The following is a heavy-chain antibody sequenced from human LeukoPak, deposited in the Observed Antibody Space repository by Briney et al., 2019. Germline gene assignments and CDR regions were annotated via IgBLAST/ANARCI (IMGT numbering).Heavy chain of an antibody. Sequence: GESLRLSCTASGFTFGDYAMSWVRQAPGKGLEWVGFIRSKAYGGTTEYAASVKGRFTISRDDSKSIAYLQMNSLKTEDTAVYYCTRSLCSSTSCYDYYYYYGMDVWGQGTTVTVSS. CDR3: TRSLCSSTSCYDYYYYYGMDV. CDR2: IRSKAYGGTT. J-gene: IGHJ6*02. D-gene: IGHD2-2*01. CDR1: GFTFGDYA. V-gene: IGHV3-49*04.